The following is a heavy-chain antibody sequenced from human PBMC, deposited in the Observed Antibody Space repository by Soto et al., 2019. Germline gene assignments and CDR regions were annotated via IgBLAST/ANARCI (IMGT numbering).Heavy chain of an antibody. J-gene: IGHJ4*02. CDR3: ARSAGRFWNYFDS. V-gene: IGHV4-30-2*01. D-gene: IGHD3-10*01. Sequence: TLSLTCAVSGGSISSGDYSWNWIRQPPGKGLEWIGYIYHSGTTYYNPSLKSRVTISVDRSKNQFSLKLTSVTAADTAVYYCARSAGRFWNYFDSWGQGTLVTVSS. CDR1: GGSISSGDYS. CDR2: IYHSGTT.